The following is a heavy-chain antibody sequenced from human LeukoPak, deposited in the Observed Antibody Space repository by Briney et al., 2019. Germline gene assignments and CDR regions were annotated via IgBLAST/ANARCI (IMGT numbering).Heavy chain of an antibody. CDR3: ARGLYYDSPGSWAFDI. J-gene: IGHJ3*02. CDR2: FYYTGTT. D-gene: IGHD3-22*01. CDR1: GDSISSGGYY. V-gene: IGHV4-31*03. Sequence: SETLSLTCTVSGDSISSGGYYWSWIRQHPGKGLEWIGCFYYTGTTYYNTSLQSRVTLSVDTSKNQISLKLSSVTAADTAVYYCARGLYYDSPGSWAFDIWGQGTMVTVSS.